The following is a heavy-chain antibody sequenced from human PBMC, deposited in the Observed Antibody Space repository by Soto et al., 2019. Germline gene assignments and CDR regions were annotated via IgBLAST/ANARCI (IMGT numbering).Heavy chain of an antibody. Sequence: GGSLRLSCAASGFTFSSYGMHWVRQAPGKGLEWVAVIWYDGSSKYYADSVKGRFTISRDNSKNTLYLQMNSLRAEDTAVYYCARFSSSSDGMDVWGQGTTVTVSS. J-gene: IGHJ6*02. V-gene: IGHV3-33*01. D-gene: IGHD6-6*01. CDR3: ARFSSSSDGMDV. CDR1: GFTFSSYG. CDR2: IWYDGSSK.